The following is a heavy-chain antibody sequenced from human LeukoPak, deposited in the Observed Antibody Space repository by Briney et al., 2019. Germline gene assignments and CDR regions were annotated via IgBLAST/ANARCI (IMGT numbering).Heavy chain of an antibody. D-gene: IGHD3-3*01. CDR2: IDGNGHTT. CDR1: GFTFTSHV. V-gene: IGHV3-23*01. Sequence: GGSMRLYCAASGFTFTSHVMSWVRQTPGKELEWVSAIDGNGHTTYYADSVRGRFIISRDNSKKILYLNMNSLRDVDKVTYYCARETIRSGSLKWFDPWGQGTLVTVSS. J-gene: IGHJ5*02. CDR3: ARETIRSGSLKWFDP.